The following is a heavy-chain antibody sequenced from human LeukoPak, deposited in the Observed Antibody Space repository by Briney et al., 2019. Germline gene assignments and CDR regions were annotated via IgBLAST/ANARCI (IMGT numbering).Heavy chain of an antibody. CDR3: AKDIQLWLLGSYFDY. CDR2: ISGSGGST. D-gene: IGHD5-18*01. J-gene: IGHJ4*02. Sequence: GGSLRLSCAASGFTFSSYAMSWVRQAPGKGLEWVSAISGSGGSTYYADSVKGRFAISRDNSKNTLCLQMNSLRAEDTAVYYCAKDIQLWLLGSYFDYWGQGTLVTVSS. CDR1: GFTFSSYA. V-gene: IGHV3-23*01.